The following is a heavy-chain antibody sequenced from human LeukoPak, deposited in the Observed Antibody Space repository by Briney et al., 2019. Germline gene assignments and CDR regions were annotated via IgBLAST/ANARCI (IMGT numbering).Heavy chain of an antibody. CDR1: GFTFSTYS. V-gene: IGHV3-48*02. CDR3: ARVDWMIGAFDI. CDR2: ITSSSSTI. Sequence: GGSLRLSCAASGFTFSTYSMNWVRQAPGKGLEWVSYITSSSSTIYYADSVRGRFTISRDNAKNSLYLRMNSLRDEDTAVYYCARVDWMIGAFDIWGQGTIVTVSS. D-gene: IGHD3-22*01. J-gene: IGHJ3*02.